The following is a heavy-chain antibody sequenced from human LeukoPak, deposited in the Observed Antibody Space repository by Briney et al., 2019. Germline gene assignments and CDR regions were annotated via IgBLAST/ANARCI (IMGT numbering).Heavy chain of an antibody. J-gene: IGHJ4*02. CDR2: VDPEDGET. V-gene: IGHV1-69-2*01. D-gene: IGHD1-26*01. CDR1: GYTFTDYY. CDR3: ATSGGWELPFDY. Sequence: GASVKISCKVSGYTFTDYYMHWVQQAPGKGLEWMGLVDPEDGETIYAEKFHGRVTITADTSTDTAYMELSSLRSEDTAVYDCATSGGWELPFDYWGQGTLVTVSS.